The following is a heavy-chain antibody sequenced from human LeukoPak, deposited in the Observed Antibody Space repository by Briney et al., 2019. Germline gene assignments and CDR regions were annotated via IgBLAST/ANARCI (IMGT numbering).Heavy chain of an antibody. CDR3: ARHLGIAADFDY. J-gene: IGHJ4*02. Sequence: ASVTVSCTASGYTFTGYYMHWVRQAPGQGLEWMGWINPNSGGTNYAQKFQGRVTMTRDTSISTAYMELSRLRSDDTAVYYCARHLGIAADFDYWGQGTLVTVSS. D-gene: IGHD6-13*01. CDR1: GYTFTGYY. V-gene: IGHV1-2*02. CDR2: INPNSGGT.